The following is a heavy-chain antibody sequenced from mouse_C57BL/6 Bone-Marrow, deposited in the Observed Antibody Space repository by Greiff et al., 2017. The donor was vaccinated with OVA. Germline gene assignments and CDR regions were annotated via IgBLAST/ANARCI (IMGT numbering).Heavy chain of an antibody. CDR3: AREEGEWFAY. Sequence: EVQLVESGPGLVKPSQSLSLTCSVTGYSITSGYYWNWIRQFPGNKLEWMGYISYDGSNNYNPSFKNRISITRDTSKNQFFLKLNSVTTEDTATYYCAREEGEWFAYWGQGTLVTVSA. V-gene: IGHV3-6*01. J-gene: IGHJ3*01. CDR1: GYSITSGYY. CDR2: ISYDGSN.